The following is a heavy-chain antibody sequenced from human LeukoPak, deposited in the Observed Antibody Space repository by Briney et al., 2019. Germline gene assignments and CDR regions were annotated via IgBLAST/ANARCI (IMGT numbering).Heavy chain of an antibody. J-gene: IGHJ4*01. V-gene: IGHV3-7*03. CDR1: GFTFSSYW. CDR2: IKQDGSEK. Sequence: GGSLRLSCAASGFTFSSYWMSWVRQAPGKGLEWVANIKQDGSEKYYVDSVKGRFTISRDNSKNTLYLQMDSLRAEDTAAYYCAKVAAAGPDYFDYWGHGILVTVSS. D-gene: IGHD6-13*01. CDR3: AKVAAAGPDYFDY.